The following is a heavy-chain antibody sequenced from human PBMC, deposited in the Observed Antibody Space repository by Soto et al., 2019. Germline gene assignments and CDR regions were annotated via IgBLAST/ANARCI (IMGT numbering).Heavy chain of an antibody. CDR3: ATDNKLDRDDPFDY. Sequence: GGSLRLSCAASGFSFDDYGMHWVRQGPGKGLEWVSGISWNSGDIYYADSVKGRFTISRDNAKRSLYLQMNSLRTEDTALYYCATDNKLDRDDPFDYWGQGILVTVSS. J-gene: IGHJ4*02. CDR1: GFSFDDYG. V-gene: IGHV3-9*01. CDR2: ISWNSGDI. D-gene: IGHD2-2*03.